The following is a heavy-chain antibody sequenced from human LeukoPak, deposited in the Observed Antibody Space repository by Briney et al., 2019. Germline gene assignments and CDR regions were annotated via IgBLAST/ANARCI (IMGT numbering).Heavy chain of an antibody. CDR3: ARDLRSGSYFFLDY. D-gene: IGHD3-10*01. Sequence: PSETLSLTCTVSGGSISSSSYSWGWIRQPPGKGLEWIGRIYTSGSTNYNPSLKSRVTMSVDTSKNQFSLKLSSVTAADTAVYYCARDLRSGSYFFLDYWGQGTLVTVSS. J-gene: IGHJ4*02. CDR1: GGSISSSSYS. V-gene: IGHV4-39*07. CDR2: IYTSGST.